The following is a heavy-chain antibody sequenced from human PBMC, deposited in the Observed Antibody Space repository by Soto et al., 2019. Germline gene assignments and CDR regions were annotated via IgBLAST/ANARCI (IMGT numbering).Heavy chain of an antibody. Sequence: GGSLRLSCAASGFTFSSYAMHWVRQAPGKGLEWVAVISYDGSNKYYADSVKGRFTSSRDNSKNTLYLQMNSLRAEDTSVYYCARVDSSGYFSALDIWGQGTMVTVSS. CDR2: ISYDGSNK. V-gene: IGHV3-30*04. J-gene: IGHJ3*02. CDR1: GFTFSSYA. D-gene: IGHD3-22*01. CDR3: ARVDSSGYFSALDI.